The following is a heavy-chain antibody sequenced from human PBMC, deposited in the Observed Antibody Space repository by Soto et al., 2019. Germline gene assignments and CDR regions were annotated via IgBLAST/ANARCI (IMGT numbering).Heavy chain of an antibody. V-gene: IGHV1-69*12. Sequence: QVQLVQSGAEVKKPGSSVKVSCKASGGSLSNYGISWVRQAPGQGLEWMGGIIPVFGTANYAQKFQGRVTLTADESTNIVYMGVTSLRSEDTAVYYCARGDATKIVVTTYYAMDVWGQGTTVTVSS. D-gene: IGHD4-17*01. CDR2: IIPVFGTA. CDR1: GGSLSNYG. CDR3: ARGDATKIVVTTYYAMDV. J-gene: IGHJ6*02.